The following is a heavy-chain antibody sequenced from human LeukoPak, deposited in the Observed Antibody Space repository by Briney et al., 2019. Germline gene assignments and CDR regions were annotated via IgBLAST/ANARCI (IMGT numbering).Heavy chain of an antibody. CDR3: AKDHNWGSFDY. J-gene: IGHJ4*02. CDR1: GFTFSPHA. Sequence: GGSLRLSCAASGFTFSPHAMHWVRQAPGKGLEWVAVISHDGSTKYYADSVKGRFTISRDNSKNTLFLQMNSLRPEDTAVYYCAKDHNWGSFDYRGQGTLVTVSS. D-gene: IGHD7-27*01. CDR2: ISHDGSTK. V-gene: IGHV3-30-3*01.